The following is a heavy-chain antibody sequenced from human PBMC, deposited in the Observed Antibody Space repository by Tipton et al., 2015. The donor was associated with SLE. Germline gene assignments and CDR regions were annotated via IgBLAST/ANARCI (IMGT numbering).Heavy chain of an antibody. Sequence: SLRLSCAASGFTFSSYWMHWVRQAPGKGLEWVSAISGSGGSTYYADSVKGRFTISRDNSKNTLYLQMNSLRAEDTAVYYCARDLYSSGWFDAFDIWGQGTMVTVSS. V-gene: IGHV3-23*01. CDR3: ARDLYSSGWFDAFDI. J-gene: IGHJ3*02. D-gene: IGHD6-19*01. CDR1: GFTFSSYW. CDR2: ISGSGGST.